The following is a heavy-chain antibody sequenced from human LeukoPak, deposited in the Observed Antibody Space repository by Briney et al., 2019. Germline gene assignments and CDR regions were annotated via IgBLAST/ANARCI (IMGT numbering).Heavy chain of an antibody. J-gene: IGHJ6*02. CDR1: GLTFSSYA. D-gene: IGHD4-17*01. Sequence: PGGSLRLSCAASGLTFSSYAMTWVRQAPGKGLECISAISGSAGTTYYADSVKGRFTISRDNSKNTLYLQMNSLRAEDTAVYYCARVRYGELDVWGQGTTVTVSS. V-gene: IGHV3-23*01. CDR2: ISGSAGTT. CDR3: ARVRYGELDV.